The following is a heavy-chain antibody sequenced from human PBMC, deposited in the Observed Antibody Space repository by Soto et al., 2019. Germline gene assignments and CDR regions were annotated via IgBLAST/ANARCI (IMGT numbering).Heavy chain of an antibody. Sequence: PSETLSLTCTVSGGSISSYYWSWIRQPAGKGLEWIGYIYYSGSTNYNPSLKSRVTISVDTSKNQSSLKLSSVTAADTAVYYCARAGDSSGYTDYWGQGTLVTVSS. CDR1: GGSISSYY. V-gene: IGHV4-59*01. D-gene: IGHD3-22*01. CDR2: IYYSGST. CDR3: ARAGDSSGYTDY. J-gene: IGHJ4*02.